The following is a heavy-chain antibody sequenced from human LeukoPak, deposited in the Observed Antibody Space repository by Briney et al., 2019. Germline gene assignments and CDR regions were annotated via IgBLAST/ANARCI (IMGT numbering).Heavy chain of an antibody. CDR1: GYTFTGYY. J-gene: IGHJ4*02. CDR3: ARDWGSGSYQFDY. V-gene: IGHV1-2*02. Sequence: ASVKVSCKASGYTFTGYYIHWVRQAPGQGLEWMGWINPHSGGTNYAQKFQGRVTMTRDTSISTAYMELSRLRSDDTAVYYCARDWGSGSYQFDYWGQGTLVTVSS. CDR2: INPHSGGT. D-gene: IGHD1-26*01.